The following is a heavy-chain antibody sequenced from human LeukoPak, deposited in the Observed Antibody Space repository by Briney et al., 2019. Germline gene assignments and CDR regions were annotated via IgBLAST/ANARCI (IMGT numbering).Heavy chain of an antibody. CDR2: ISSGSSSI. J-gene: IGHJ4*02. CDR1: GFTFSSYE. V-gene: IGHV3-48*03. Sequence: GGSLGLSCAASGFTFSSYEMNWVRQAPGKGLEWVSYISSGSSSIFYADSVKGRFTISRDNSKNSLYLQMNSLRVEDKAVYYCARGGIAARFAYWGQGTLVTVSS. D-gene: IGHD6-6*01. CDR3: ARGGIAARFAY.